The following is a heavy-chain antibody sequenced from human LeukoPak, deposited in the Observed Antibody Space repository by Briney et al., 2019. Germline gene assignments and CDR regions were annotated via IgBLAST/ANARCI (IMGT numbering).Heavy chain of an antibody. J-gene: IGHJ4*02. CDR1: GFTFSSYW. CDR3: ARGGYYDNSGSADY. V-gene: IGHV3-7*03. D-gene: IGHD3-22*01. CDR2: IKQDGSEK. Sequence: GGSLRLSCAASGFTFSSYWVSWVRQAPGKGLEWVANIKQDGSEKYYVDSVKGRFTISRDNAKNSLYVQMNSLRAEDTALYYCARGGYYDNSGSADYWGQGTLVTVSS.